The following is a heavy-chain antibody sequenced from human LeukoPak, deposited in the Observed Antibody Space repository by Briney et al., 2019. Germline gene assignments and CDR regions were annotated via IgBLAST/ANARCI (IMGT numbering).Heavy chain of an antibody. D-gene: IGHD3-10*01. V-gene: IGHV3-23*01. Sequence: GGSLRLSCAASGFTFSSYAMSWVRQAPGKGLEWVSAISGSGGSTYYADSVKGRFTISRDDSKNTLYLQMNSLRAEDTAVYYCARLWFGEGSFDWFDPWGQGTLVTVSS. CDR3: ARLWFGEGSFDWFDP. CDR1: GFTFSSYA. J-gene: IGHJ5*02. CDR2: ISGSGGST.